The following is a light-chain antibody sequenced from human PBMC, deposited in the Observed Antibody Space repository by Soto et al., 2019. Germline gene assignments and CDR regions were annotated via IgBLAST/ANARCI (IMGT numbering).Light chain of an antibody. Sequence: QSALTQPPSASGSPGQSVTISCTGTSSDVGAYNYVSWYQQHPGKAPKLMIYEVSKRPSGVPDRVSGSKSGNTASLTVSGLQAEDEADYYCTSYVGSDSVVFGGATKLTVL. CDR2: EVS. V-gene: IGLV2-8*01. J-gene: IGLJ2*01. CDR3: TSYVGSDSVV. CDR1: SSDVGAYNY.